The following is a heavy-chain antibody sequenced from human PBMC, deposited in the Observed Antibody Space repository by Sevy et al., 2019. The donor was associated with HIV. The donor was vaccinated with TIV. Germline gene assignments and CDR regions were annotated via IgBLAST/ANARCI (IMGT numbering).Heavy chain of an antibody. D-gene: IGHD3-10*01. V-gene: IGHV1-69*13. CDR2: IIAGFGTT. Sequence: ASVKVSCKASGGIFRSNAISWVRQAPGQGLEWMGGIIAGFGTTHYAQKFQGRVTITADESRSTAYMELSSLKSEDTAVYYCARDKNYYVSGSFDYWGQGSQVTVSS. J-gene: IGHJ4*01. CDR1: GGIFRSNA. CDR3: ARDKNYYVSGSFDY.